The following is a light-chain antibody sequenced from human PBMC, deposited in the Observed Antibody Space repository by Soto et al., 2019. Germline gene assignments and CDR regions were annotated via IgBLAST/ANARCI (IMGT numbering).Light chain of an antibody. J-gene: IGKJ1*01. CDR1: QNIATY. CDR3: QQYHTDWT. V-gene: IGKV1-39*01. Sequence: DIQMTQSPSSLSASVGDRVTITCRASQNIATYLNWYQQTPGKAPKLLIYTASTLVRGVPSRFSGRGSGTEFTLTISSLQADDYATFYCQQYHTDWTFGQGTKVDIK. CDR2: TAS.